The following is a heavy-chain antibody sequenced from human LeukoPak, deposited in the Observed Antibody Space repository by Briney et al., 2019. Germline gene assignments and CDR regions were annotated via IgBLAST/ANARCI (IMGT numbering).Heavy chain of an antibody. CDR3: ARGIVLMHYASFDY. D-gene: IGHD2-8*01. Sequence: SETLSLTCGVYGGSFSGYYWTWIRQSPGRGLEWIAEIIHSGRINYSPSLKSRATLSVDTSKNQFSLRLTSVTAADTAVYYCARGIVLMHYASFDYWGQGSLVTVSS. CDR1: GGSFSGYY. CDR2: IIHSGRI. V-gene: IGHV4-34*12. J-gene: IGHJ4*02.